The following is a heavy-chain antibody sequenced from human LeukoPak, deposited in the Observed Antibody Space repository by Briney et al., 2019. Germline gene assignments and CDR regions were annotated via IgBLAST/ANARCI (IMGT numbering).Heavy chain of an antibody. Sequence: SETLSLTCTVSGGSISSSSYYWGWIRQPPGKGLEWIGSIYYSGSTYYNPSLESRVTISVDTSKNQFSLKLSSVTAADTAVYYCASYAMVRGVTGGWYWGQGTLVTVSS. CDR3: ASYAMVRGVTGGWY. J-gene: IGHJ4*02. D-gene: IGHD3-10*01. V-gene: IGHV4-39*01. CDR1: GGSISSSSYY. CDR2: IYYSGST.